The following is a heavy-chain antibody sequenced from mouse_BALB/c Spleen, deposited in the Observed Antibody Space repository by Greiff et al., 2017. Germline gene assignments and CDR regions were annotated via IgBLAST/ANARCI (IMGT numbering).Heavy chain of an antibody. J-gene: IGHJ1*01. CDR3: AGLRWYFDV. Sequence: QVQLQQSGPQLVRPGASVKISCKASGYSFTSYWMHWVKQRPGQGLEWIGMIDPSDSETRLNQKFKDKATLTVDKSSSTAYMQLSSPTSEDSAVYYCAGLRWYFDVWGAGTTVTVSS. D-gene: IGHD2-12*01. CDR1: GYSFTSYW. CDR2: IDPSDSET. V-gene: IGHV1-74*01.